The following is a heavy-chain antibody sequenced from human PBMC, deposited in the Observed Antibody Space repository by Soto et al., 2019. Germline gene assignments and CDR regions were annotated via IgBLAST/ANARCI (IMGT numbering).Heavy chain of an antibody. CDR1: GFTFSTYG. D-gene: IGHD6-19*01. CDR2: ISKDGSTK. CDR3: AKGSGYSSAWYDT. V-gene: IGHV3-30*18. J-gene: IGHJ5*02. Sequence: QVQLVESGGGVVQPGRSLRLSCAVSGFTFSTYGMHWVRQAPGKGLEWVAVISKDGSTKYYADSVKGRCTISRDNSKNTMYLQMNSLRAGDTGVYYCAKGSGYSSAWYDTWGQGTLVTVSS.